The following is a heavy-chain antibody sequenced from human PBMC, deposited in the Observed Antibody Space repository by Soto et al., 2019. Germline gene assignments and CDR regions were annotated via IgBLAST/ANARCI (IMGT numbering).Heavy chain of an antibody. D-gene: IGHD3-3*02. CDR1: GGSISSSSYY. CDR3: ASPKIAFYNWFDP. CDR2: IYYSGST. Sequence: SETLSLTCTVSGGSISSSSYYWGWIRQPPGKGLEWIGSIYYSGSTYYNPSLKSRVTISVGTSKNQFSLKLSSVTAADTAVYYCASPKIAFYNWFDPWGQGTLVTVSS. V-gene: IGHV4-39*01. J-gene: IGHJ5*02.